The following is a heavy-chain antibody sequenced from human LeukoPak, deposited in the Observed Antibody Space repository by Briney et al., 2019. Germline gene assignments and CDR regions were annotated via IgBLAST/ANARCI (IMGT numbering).Heavy chain of an antibody. V-gene: IGHV1-69*04. D-gene: IGHD3-22*01. J-gene: IGHJ6*02. CDR3: ARGHSYYYESSGYYHYYYGMDV. CDR2: IIPFLGMP. Sequence: ASVKVSCKASGGTFSSYAVNWVRQAPGQGLEWVGRIIPFLGMPNYAQKFQGRVTITAGKSTSTAYVELSSLRSDDTAVYYCARGHSYYYESSGYYHYYYGMDVWGQGTTVTVSS. CDR1: GGTFSSYA.